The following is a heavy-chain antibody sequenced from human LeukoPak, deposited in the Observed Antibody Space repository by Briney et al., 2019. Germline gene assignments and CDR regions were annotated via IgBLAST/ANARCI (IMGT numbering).Heavy chain of an antibody. D-gene: IGHD3-10*01. CDR2: IYTSGST. Sequence: SETLSLTCTVSGGSISNYYWNWIRQPPGKGLKWIGRIYTSGSTNYNPSLKSRVTMSVDTSKNQCSLKLSSVTAADTAVYYCARDRPYYYGSGSRNDAFDIWGQGTMVTVSS. CDR3: ARDRPYYYGSGSRNDAFDI. CDR1: GGSISNYY. J-gene: IGHJ3*02. V-gene: IGHV4-4*07.